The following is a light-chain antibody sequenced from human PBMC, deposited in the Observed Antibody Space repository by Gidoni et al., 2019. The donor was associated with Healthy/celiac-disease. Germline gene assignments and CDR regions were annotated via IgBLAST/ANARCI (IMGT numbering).Light chain of an antibody. CDR1: QGISNS. CDR3: QQYYSSPLT. CDR2: AAS. J-gene: IGKJ3*01. V-gene: IGKV1-NL1*01. Sequence: DIQMTQSPSSLSASVGDRVTITWRASQGISNSLAWYRQEPGKAPQLLLFAASRLESGVPSMFSSSGSGTYYTLTISRLPPEDFATYYCQQYYSSPLTFGPGTKVDI.